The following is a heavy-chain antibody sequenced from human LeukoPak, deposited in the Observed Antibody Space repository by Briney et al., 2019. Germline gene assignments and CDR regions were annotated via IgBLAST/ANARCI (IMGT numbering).Heavy chain of an antibody. Sequence: SVKVSCKASGGTFSGNSITWVRQAPGQGLEWVGRFIPILNTTNYAQDFQGRVTLTADKSTSTAYMELMSLGSEDTAVYYCARETRDSNWNSVAYLDHWGQGTLVTVSS. CDR1: GGTFSGNS. V-gene: IGHV1-69*08. CDR2: FIPILNTT. J-gene: IGHJ4*02. CDR3: ARETRDSNWNSVAYLDH. D-gene: IGHD1-7*01.